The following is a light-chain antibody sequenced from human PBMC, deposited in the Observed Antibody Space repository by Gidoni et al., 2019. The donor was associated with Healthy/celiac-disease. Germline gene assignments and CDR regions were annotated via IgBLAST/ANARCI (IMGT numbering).Light chain of an antibody. Sequence: EIVLTQSPGTLSLSPGERATLSCRASQSVSSNYLAWYQQKPGQAPRLLIYGASSRATGIPDRFSGSGSGTDFTLTISRLEPEDFAVYYCQQYGRSPRFXGXTKVEIK. J-gene: IGKJ4*01. V-gene: IGKV3-20*01. CDR2: GAS. CDR3: QQYGRSPR. CDR1: QSVSSNY.